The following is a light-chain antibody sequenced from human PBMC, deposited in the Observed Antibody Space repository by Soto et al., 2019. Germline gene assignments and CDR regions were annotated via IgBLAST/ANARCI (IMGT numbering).Light chain of an antibody. V-gene: IGLV2-23*01. CDR2: EGG. CDR3: CSFARSSTLI. CDR1: SSDVGNYNL. J-gene: IGLJ2*01. Sequence: QSVLTQPASVSGSPGQSITISCTGTSSDVGNYNLVSWYQQYPGKAPKLMIYEGGKRPSGVSNRFSGSKSGNTASLTISGLQAEDEADYYCCSFARSSTLIFGGGTKLTVL.